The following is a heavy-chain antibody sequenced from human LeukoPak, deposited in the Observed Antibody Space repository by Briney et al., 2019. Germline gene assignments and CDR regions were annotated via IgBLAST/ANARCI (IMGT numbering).Heavy chain of an antibody. V-gene: IGHV3-7*01. CDR3: AREIRPHYYYGMDV. J-gene: IGHJ6*02. CDR1: GFTFSSYW. D-gene: IGHD1-1*01. Sequence: GGSLRRSCAASGFTFSSYWMSWVREAPGKGLEWVANIKQDGSERYYVDSVKGRFTISRDNAKNSLYLQMNSLRAEDTAVYYSAREIRPHYYYGMDVWGQGTTVTVSS. CDR2: IKQDGSER.